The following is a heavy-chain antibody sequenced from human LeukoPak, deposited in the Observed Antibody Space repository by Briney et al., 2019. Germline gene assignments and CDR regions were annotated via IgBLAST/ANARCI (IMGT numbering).Heavy chain of an antibody. V-gene: IGHV1-46*01. CDR2: INPSGGST. J-gene: IGHJ6*02. CDR3: LIRDMDV. CDR1: GYTLTELS. Sequence: ASVKVSCKVSGYTLTELSMHWVRQAPGQGLEWMGIINPSGGSTTYEQKFQGRVTMTRDTSTSTVYMELSSLRSEDTAVFYCLIRDMDVWGQGTTVTVSS. D-gene: IGHD3-16*01.